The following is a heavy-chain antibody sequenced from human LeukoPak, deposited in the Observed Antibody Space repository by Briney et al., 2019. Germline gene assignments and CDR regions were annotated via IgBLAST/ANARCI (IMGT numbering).Heavy chain of an antibody. CDR1: GGSISSYY. V-gene: IGHV4-59*01. D-gene: IGHD2-15*01. J-gene: IGHJ4*02. Sequence: SETLSLTCTVSGGSISSYYWSWIRQPPGKGLEWIGYIYYSGSTNYNPSLKSRVTISVDTSKNQFSLKLSSVTAADTAVYYCARAERYCSGGSCYSGEDYWGQGTLVTVSS. CDR3: ARAERYCSGGSCYSGEDY. CDR2: IYYSGST.